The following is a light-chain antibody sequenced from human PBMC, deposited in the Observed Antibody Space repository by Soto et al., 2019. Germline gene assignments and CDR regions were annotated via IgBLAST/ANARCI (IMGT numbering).Light chain of an antibody. CDR3: LQDYNYPRT. CDR1: QDISNY. CDR2: AAS. Sequence: IQMTQSPSSLSASVGDRVTITCQASQDISNYLNWYQQKPGTAPKLLIYAASSLQSGVPSRFSGSGSGTDFTLTISSLQPEDFATYYCLQDYNYPRTFGQGTKVEIK. V-gene: IGKV1-6*01. J-gene: IGKJ1*01.